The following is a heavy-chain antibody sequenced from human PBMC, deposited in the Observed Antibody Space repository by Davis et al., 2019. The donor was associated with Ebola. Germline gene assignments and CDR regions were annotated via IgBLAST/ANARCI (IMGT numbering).Heavy chain of an antibody. Sequence: GGSLRLSCAASGFTFSSYGMHWVRQAPGKGLEWVAVISYDGSNKYYADSVKGRFTISRDNSKNTLYLQMNSLRAEDTAVYYCAKVGMAARPDDYYYYGMDVWGKGTTVTVSS. CDR1: GFTFSSYG. CDR2: ISYDGSNK. D-gene: IGHD6-6*01. J-gene: IGHJ6*04. V-gene: IGHV3-30*18. CDR3: AKVGMAARPDDYYYYGMDV.